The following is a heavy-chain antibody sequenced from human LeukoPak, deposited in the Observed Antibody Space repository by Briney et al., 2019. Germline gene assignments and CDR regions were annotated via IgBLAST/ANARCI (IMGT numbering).Heavy chain of an antibody. J-gene: IGHJ6*03. Sequence: GGSLRLSCAASGFTFSSYSMNWVRQAPGKGLEWVSSISSSSSYIYYADSVKGRFTISRDNAKNSLYLQMNSLRAEDTAVYYCARVECSSTSCYPWGLNYYMDVWGKGTTVTVSS. V-gene: IGHV3-21*01. CDR1: GFTFSSYS. CDR3: ARVECSSTSCYPWGLNYYMDV. CDR2: ISSSSSYI. D-gene: IGHD2-2*01.